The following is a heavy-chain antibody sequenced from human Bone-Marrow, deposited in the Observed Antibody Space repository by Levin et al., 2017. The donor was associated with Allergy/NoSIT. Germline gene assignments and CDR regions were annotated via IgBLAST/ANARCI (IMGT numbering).Heavy chain of an antibody. CDR3: ARDGDYGWSLQRRYYFDY. Sequence: VASVKVSCKASGYTFTSYGISWVRQAPGQGLEWMGWISAYNGNTNYAQKLQGRVTMTTDTSTSTAYMELRSLRSDDTAVYYCARDGDYGWSLQRRYYFDYWGQGTLVTVSS. CDR1: GYTFTSYG. V-gene: IGHV1-18*01. D-gene: IGHD4-17*01. J-gene: IGHJ4*02. CDR2: ISAYNGNT.